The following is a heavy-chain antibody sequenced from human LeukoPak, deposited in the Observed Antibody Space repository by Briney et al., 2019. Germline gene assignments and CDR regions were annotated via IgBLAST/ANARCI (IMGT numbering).Heavy chain of an antibody. CDR1: GGSISSSSYY. CDR3: ARQLDDYYDSSGTFDP. CDR2: IYYSGST. Sequence: SATLSLTCTVSGGSISSSSYYWGWIRQPPGKGLEWIGSIYYSGSTYYNPSLKSRVTISVDTSKNQFSLKLSSVTAADTAVYYCARQLDDYYDSSGTFDPWGQGTLVTVSS. V-gene: IGHV4-39*01. J-gene: IGHJ5*02. D-gene: IGHD3-22*01.